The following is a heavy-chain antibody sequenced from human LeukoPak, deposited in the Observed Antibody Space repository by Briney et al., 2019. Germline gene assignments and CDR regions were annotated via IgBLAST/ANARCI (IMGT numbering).Heavy chain of an antibody. CDR1: GASISGYY. D-gene: IGHD3-10*01. CDR2: IYYSGST. J-gene: IGHJ4*02. V-gene: IGHV4-59*01. CDR3: ARFSGAGGSNYFDY. Sequence: PSETLSLTCTVSGASISGYYWSWIRQPPGKGLEWIAYIYYSGSTNYNPSLKSRVIISVDTSKNQLSLKPSSVTAADTAVYYCARFSGAGGSNYFDYWGQGTLVTVSS.